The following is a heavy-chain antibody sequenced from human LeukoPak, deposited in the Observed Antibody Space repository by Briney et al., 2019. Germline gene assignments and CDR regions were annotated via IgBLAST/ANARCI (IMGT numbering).Heavy chain of an antibody. V-gene: IGHV4-59*01. CDR1: GGSISSYY. Sequence: PSETLSLTCTVSGGSISSYYWSWIRQPPGKGLEWIGYIYYSGSTNYNPSLKSRVTILVDTSKNQFSLKLSSVTAADTAVYYCARDQPLPDYWGQGTLVTVSS. CDR2: IYYSGST. CDR3: ARDQPLPDY. J-gene: IGHJ4*02.